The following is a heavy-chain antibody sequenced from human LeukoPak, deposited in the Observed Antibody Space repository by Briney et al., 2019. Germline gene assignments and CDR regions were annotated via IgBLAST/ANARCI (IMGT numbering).Heavy chain of an antibody. CDR1: CGSISSYY. Sequence: ASETLSLTCTVSCGSISSYYWSWIRQPPGKGLEWIGYIYYSGSTNYNPSLKSRVTISVDTSKNQFSLKLSSVTAADTAVYYCARQGVRGVPDYWGQGTLVTVSS. J-gene: IGHJ4*02. D-gene: IGHD3-10*01. CDR2: IYYSGST. CDR3: ARQGVRGVPDY. V-gene: IGHV4-59*08.